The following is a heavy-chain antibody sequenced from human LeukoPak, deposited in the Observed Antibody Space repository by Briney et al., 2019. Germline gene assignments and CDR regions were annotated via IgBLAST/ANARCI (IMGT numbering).Heavy chain of an antibody. J-gene: IGHJ3*02. CDR2: ISSSSSYI. Sequence: GGSLRLSCAASGFTFSSYSMNWVRQAPGKGLEWVSSISSSSSYIYYADSVKGRFTISRDNAKNSLYLQMNSLRAEDTAVYYCARDLGPSYQLPNPNDAFDIWGQGTMVTVSS. CDR3: ARDLGPSYQLPNPNDAFDI. CDR1: GFTFSSYS. V-gene: IGHV3-21*01. D-gene: IGHD2-2*01.